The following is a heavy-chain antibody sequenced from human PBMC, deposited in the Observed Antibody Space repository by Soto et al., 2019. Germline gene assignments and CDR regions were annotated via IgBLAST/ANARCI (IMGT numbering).Heavy chain of an antibody. CDR2: IYNSGNT. Sequence: SETLSLTCAVSGGSISSYYWSWIRQPPGKGLEWIGYIYNSGNTNYNPSLKSPVTISVDTSKNQFSLKLTSVTAADTAVYYCARAAGFGEIFFDYWGQGTLVTVSS. CDR1: GGSISSYY. CDR3: ARAAGFGEIFFDY. V-gene: IGHV4-59*01. D-gene: IGHD3-10*01. J-gene: IGHJ4*02.